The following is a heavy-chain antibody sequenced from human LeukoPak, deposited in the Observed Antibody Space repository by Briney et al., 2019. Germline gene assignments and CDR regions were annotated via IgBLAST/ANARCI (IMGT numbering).Heavy chain of an antibody. CDR1: GFTFSSYS. D-gene: IGHD4-17*01. V-gene: IGHV3-21*01. CDR3: ASGTTVIPYYYYMDV. Sequence: PGGSLRLSCAASGFTFSSYSMNWVRQAPGKGLEWVSSISSSSSYIYYADSVKGRFTISRDNAKNSLYLQMNSLRAEDTAVYYCASGTTVIPYYYYMDVWGKGTTVTVSS. J-gene: IGHJ6*03. CDR2: ISSSSSYI.